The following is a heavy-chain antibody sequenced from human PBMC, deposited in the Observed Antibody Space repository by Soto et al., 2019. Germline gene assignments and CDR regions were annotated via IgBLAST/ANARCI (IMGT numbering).Heavy chain of an antibody. CDR2: IIPIFGTA. Sequence: ASVKVSGKSSGGTFSIYAISWVRQAPRQGLEWMGGIIPIFGTANYAQKSQGRVTVTADESTSTAYMELSSLRSEDTAVYYCARFKDCSSTSCYLDWIDYWGPG. CDR3: ARFKDCSSTSCYLDWIDY. J-gene: IGHJ4*01. CDR1: GGTFSIYA. D-gene: IGHD2-2*01. V-gene: IGHV1-69*13.